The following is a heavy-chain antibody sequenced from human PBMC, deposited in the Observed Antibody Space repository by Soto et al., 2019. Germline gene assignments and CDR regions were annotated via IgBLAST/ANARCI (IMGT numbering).Heavy chain of an antibody. J-gene: IGHJ4*02. CDR2: IYHSGTT. CDR3: ARIYDTSGFCDY. D-gene: IGHD3-22*01. Sequence: QVQLQESGPGLVKPSQTLSLTCTVSGGPINSGSYYWSWIRQHPGKGLEWIGYIYHSGTTYYNPSLKSRVTISIDTSNNQFSLRLSSVTAADTAVYYCARIYDTSGFCDYWGQGALVTVSS. V-gene: IGHV4-31*03. CDR1: GGPINSGSYY.